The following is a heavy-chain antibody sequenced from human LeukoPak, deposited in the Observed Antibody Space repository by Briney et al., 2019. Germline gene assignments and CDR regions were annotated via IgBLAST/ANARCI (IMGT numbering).Heavy chain of an antibody. CDR1: GFTFSTYA. CDR2: ISGSGVST. D-gene: IGHD2-15*01. V-gene: IGHV3-23*01. Sequence: GGPLRLSCAASGFTFSTYAMSWVRQAPGKGLEWVASISGSGVSTYYADSVKGRFTISRDNSKNTLYLQMNSLRVEDTAAYYCARRYCSGGSCYTRYYGMDVWGQGSTVTVSS. CDR3: ARRYCSGGSCYTRYYGMDV. J-gene: IGHJ6*02.